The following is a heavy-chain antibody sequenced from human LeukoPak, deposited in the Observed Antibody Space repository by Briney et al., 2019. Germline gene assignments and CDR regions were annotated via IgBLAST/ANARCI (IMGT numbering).Heavy chain of an antibody. V-gene: IGHV3-7*01. CDR3: ARWKGYSSSWYSYA. CDR1: GFTFNSYW. CDR2: IKQDGSEK. Sequence: PGGSLRLSCAASGFTFNSYWMSWVRQAPGKGLEWVANIKQDGSEKYYVDSVKGRFTISRDNAKNSLYLQMNSLRAEDTAVYYCARWKGYSSSWYSYAWGQGTLVTVSS. J-gene: IGHJ5*02. D-gene: IGHD6-13*01.